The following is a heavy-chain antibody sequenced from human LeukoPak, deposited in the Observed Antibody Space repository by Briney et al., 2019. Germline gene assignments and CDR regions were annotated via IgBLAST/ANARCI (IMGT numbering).Heavy chain of an antibody. J-gene: IGHJ4*02. V-gene: IGHV3-21*01. CDR2: ISSTSSLI. CDR1: GFTFSSFN. Sequence: GGSLRLSCAASGFTFSSFNMNWVRQAPGKGLEWVSSISSTSSLIWYADSLKGRFTISRDNAKNSLYLQMNSLRAEDTAVYYCARDRGYSVDYWGQGTLVTVSS. D-gene: IGHD2-15*01. CDR3: ARDRGYSVDY.